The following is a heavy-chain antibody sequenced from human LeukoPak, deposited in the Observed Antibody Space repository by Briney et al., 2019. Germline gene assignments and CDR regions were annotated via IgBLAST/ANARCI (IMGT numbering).Heavy chain of an antibody. J-gene: IGHJ4*02. CDR2: IGTAGDT. V-gene: IGHV3-13*01. CDR3: ARGGDLIVGATGFDY. D-gene: IGHD1-26*01. Sequence: GGSLRLSCAASGSTFSSYDMHWVRQATGKGLEWVSAIGTAGDTYYPGSVKGRFTISRENAKNSLYLQMNSLRAGDTAVYYCARGGDLIVGATGFDYWGQGTLVTVSS. CDR1: GSTFSSYD.